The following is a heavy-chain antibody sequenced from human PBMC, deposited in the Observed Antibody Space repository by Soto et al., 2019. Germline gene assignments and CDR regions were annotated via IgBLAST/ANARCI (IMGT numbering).Heavy chain of an antibody. CDR1: GFTFSSYG. CDR3: ASSSYSSSWYDSEDYYYGMDV. D-gene: IGHD6-13*01. J-gene: IGHJ6*02. CDR2: IWYDGSNK. V-gene: IGHV3-33*03. Sequence: GGSLRLSCAASGFTFSSYGMHWVRQAPGKGLEWVAVIWYDGSNKYYADSVKGRFTISRDNSKNTLYLQMNSLRAEDTAVYYCASSSYSSSWYDSEDYYYGMDVWGQGTAVTVSS.